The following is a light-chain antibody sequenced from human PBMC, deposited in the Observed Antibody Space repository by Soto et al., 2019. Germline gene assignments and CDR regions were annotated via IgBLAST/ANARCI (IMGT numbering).Light chain of an antibody. CDR3: QQYSQWPLYT. CDR1: QSVSSNY. CDR2: GAS. Sequence: EIVLTQSPGTLSLSPGERATLSCRASQSVSSNYLGWYQQKPGQAPRLLIYGASSRATGIPDRFSGSGSGTEFTLTISSLQSEDFALYYCQQYSQWPLYTFGQGTKV. V-gene: IGKV3-20*01. J-gene: IGKJ2*01.